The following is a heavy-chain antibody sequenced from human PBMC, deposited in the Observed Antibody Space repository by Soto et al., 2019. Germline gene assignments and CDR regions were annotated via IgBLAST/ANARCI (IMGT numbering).Heavy chain of an antibody. Sequence: ASVKVSCKASGYTFTSYGISWVRQAPGQGLEWMGWISAYNGNTNYAQKLQGRVTMTTDTSTSTAYMELRSLRSDDTAVYYCARRSSRYYYYGMDVWGQGTTVTVSS. V-gene: IGHV1-18*01. CDR3: ARRSSRYYYYGMDV. J-gene: IGHJ6*02. CDR1: GYTFTSYG. CDR2: ISAYNGNT. D-gene: IGHD6-13*01.